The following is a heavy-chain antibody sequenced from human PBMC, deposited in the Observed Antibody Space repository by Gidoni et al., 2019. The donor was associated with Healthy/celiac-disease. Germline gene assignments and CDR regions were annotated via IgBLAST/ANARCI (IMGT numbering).Heavy chain of an antibody. V-gene: IGHV3-72*01. D-gene: IGHD2-21*02. Sequence: EVQLVESGGGLVQPGGSLRLSCAASGFTFSDHYMDWVRQAPGKGLEWVGRTRNKANSYTTEYAASVKGRFTISRDDSKNSLYLQMNSLKTEDTAVYYCAAYCGGDCYRYFDLWGRGTLVTVSS. CDR3: AAYCGGDCYRYFDL. J-gene: IGHJ2*01. CDR2: TRNKANSYTT. CDR1: GFTFSDHY.